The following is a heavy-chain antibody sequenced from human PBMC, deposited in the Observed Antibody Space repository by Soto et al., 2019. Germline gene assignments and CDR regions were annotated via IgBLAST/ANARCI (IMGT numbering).Heavy chain of an antibody. Sequence: SETLSLTCTVSGGSIRNGDYYWGWIRQPPGKGLECIGYVYYSGTTYSHPSLSSRVSISVDTSENQFSLRLTSVTAADTAVYYCVTVNLVGAAYYFDYWGPGTLVTVSS. CDR1: GGSIRNGDYY. CDR2: VYYSGTT. CDR3: VTVNLVGAAYYFDY. V-gene: IGHV4-30-4*01. D-gene: IGHD1-26*01. J-gene: IGHJ4*02.